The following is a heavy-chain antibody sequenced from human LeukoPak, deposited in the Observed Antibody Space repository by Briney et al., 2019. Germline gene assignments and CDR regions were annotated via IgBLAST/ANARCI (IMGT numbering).Heavy chain of an antibody. CDR3: AHRPRSVVVPAARGYYFDY. J-gene: IGHJ4*02. CDR2: IYWNDDK. D-gene: IGHD2-2*01. CDR1: GFSLSTSGVG. Sequence: SGPTLVNPTQTLTLTCTFSGFSLSTSGVGVGWIRQPPGKALEWLALIYWNDDKRYSPSLKGRLTITKDTSKNQVVLTMTNMDPVDTATYYCAHRPRSVVVPAARGYYFDYWGQGTLVTVSS. V-gene: IGHV2-5*01.